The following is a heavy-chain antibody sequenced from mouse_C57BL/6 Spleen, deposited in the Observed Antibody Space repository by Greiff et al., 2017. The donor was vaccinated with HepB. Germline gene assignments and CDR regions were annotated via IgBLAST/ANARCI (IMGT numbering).Heavy chain of an antibody. Sequence: VQLQQSGAELVKPGASVKMSCKASGYTFTSYWITWVKQRPGQGLEWIGDIYPGSGSTNYNEKFKSKATLTVDTSSRTAYMQLSSLTSEDSAVYYCARSPDYYGSSSAWFAYWGQGTLVTVSA. CDR1: GYTFTSYW. CDR2: IYPGSGST. J-gene: IGHJ3*01. CDR3: ARSPDYYGSSSAWFAY. D-gene: IGHD1-1*01. V-gene: IGHV1-55*01.